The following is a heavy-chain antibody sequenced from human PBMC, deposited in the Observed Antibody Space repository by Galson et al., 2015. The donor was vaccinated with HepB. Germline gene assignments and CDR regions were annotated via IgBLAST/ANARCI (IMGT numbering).Heavy chain of an antibody. Sequence: PALVKPTQTLTLTCTVSGFSLSNARMGVSWIRQPPGKALEWLAHIFSNDEKSYSTSLKSRLTISKDTSKSQVVLTMTNMDPVDTATYYCARIQRNYDILTGYRTYYFDYWGQGTLVTVSS. D-gene: IGHD3-9*01. CDR1: GFSLSNARMG. V-gene: IGHV2-26*01. J-gene: IGHJ4*02. CDR2: IFSNDEK. CDR3: ARIQRNYDILTGYRTYYFDY.